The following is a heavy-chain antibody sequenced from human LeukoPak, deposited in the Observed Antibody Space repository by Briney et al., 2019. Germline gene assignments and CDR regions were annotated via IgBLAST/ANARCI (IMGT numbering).Heavy chain of an antibody. V-gene: IGHV1-69*05. J-gene: IGHJ6*03. D-gene: IGHD2-2*01. CDR1: GGTFSSYA. Sequence: PQASVKVSCKASGGTFSSYAISWVRQAPGQGLEWMGGIIPIFGTANYAQKFQGRVTITTDESTSTAYMELSSLRSEDTAVYYCATIVVVPAAMYYMDVWGKGTTVTVPS. CDR3: ATIVVVPAAMYYMDV. CDR2: IIPIFGTA.